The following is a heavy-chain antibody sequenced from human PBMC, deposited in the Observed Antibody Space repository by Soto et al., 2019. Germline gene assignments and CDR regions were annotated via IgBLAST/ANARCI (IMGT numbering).Heavy chain of an antibody. CDR3: ARDQESITDRILQY. V-gene: IGHV1-18*01. J-gene: IGHJ4*02. CDR1: GDTFASFG. Sequence: ASVKVSCKASGDTFASFGLSWVRPAPGQGLEWLGWISAYNGNTHYAQKVRDRVTLTTDTSTNTAYMELRSLTSDDTAVYYCARDQESITDRILQYWGQGTRVTVSS. CDR2: ISAYNGNT. D-gene: IGHD3-10*01.